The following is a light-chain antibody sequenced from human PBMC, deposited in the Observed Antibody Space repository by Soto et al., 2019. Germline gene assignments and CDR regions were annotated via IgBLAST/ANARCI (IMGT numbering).Light chain of an antibody. CDR3: AAWDDSLNDVV. CDR2: SSN. Sequence: QSVLTQPPSASGTPGQRVTISCSGSSSNIGSNSVNWYQQLPGTAPKLLMYSSNQRPSGVPDRFSGSKSGTSASLAISGLQSEDEADYYCAAWDDSLNDVVFGGGTKVTVL. CDR1: SSNIGSNS. V-gene: IGLV1-44*01. J-gene: IGLJ2*01.